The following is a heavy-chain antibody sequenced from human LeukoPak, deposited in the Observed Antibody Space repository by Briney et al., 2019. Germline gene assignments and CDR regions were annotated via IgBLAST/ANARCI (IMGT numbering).Heavy chain of an antibody. CDR1: GFTFSGYA. CDR3: ARDLPLVVITRGDAFDI. V-gene: IGHV3-30-3*01. Sequence: PGGSLRLSCAASGFTFSGYAMHWVRQAPGKGLEWVAVISYDGSNKYYADSVKGRFTISRDNSKNTLYLQMNSLRAEDTAVYYCARDLPLVVITRGDAFDIWGQGTMVTVSS. J-gene: IGHJ3*02. CDR2: ISYDGSNK. D-gene: IGHD3-22*01.